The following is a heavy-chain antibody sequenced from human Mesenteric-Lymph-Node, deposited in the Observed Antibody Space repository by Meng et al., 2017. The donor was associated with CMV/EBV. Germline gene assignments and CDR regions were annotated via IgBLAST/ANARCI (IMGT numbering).Heavy chain of an antibody. CDR3: ASGRIFDY. V-gene: IGHV1-18*01. Sequence: ASVKVSCKTSGYNFAGYGVSWVRQAPGQGLEWMGWISGYSGDTKYAENFQGRVTVTADTSTSTAYMEVRSLRSDDTAVYYCASGRIFDYWGQGTLVTVSS. D-gene: IGHD1-14*01. J-gene: IGHJ4*02. CDR2: ISGYSGDT. CDR1: GYNFAGYG.